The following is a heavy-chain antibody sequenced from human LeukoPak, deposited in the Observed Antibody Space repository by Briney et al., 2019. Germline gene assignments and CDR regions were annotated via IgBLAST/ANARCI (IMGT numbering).Heavy chain of an antibody. CDR3: AKDQEYNSGSYFY. CDR1: GFTFSSYA. D-gene: IGHD1-26*01. Sequence: GSLRLSCAASGFTFSSYAMTWVRQAPGKGLEWVSAISGSGGRTYYADSVKGRFTISRDNSKYTLYLQMNSLRAGDTAVYYCAKDQEYNSGSYFYWGQGTLVTVSS. J-gene: IGHJ4*02. CDR2: ISGSGGRT. V-gene: IGHV3-23*01.